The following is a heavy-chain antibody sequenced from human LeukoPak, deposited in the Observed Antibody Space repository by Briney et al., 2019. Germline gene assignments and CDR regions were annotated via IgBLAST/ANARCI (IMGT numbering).Heavy chain of an antibody. V-gene: IGHV3-9*03. Sequence: GGSLRLSCAASGFTFDDYATHWVRQAPGKGLEWVSGISWNSGSIGYADSVKGRFTISRDNAKNSLYLQMNSLRAEDMALYYCAKDMVSYSSSWYSAFDIWGQGTMVTVSS. CDR1: GFTFDDYA. J-gene: IGHJ3*02. CDR2: ISWNSGSI. D-gene: IGHD6-13*01. CDR3: AKDMVSYSSSWYSAFDI.